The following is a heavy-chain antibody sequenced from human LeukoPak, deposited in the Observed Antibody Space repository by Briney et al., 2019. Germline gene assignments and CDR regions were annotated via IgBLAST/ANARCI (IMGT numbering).Heavy chain of an antibody. Sequence: SETLSLTCAVYGGSFSGYYWSWIRQPPGKGLEWIGEINHSGSTNYNPSLKSRVTISVDTSKNQLSLKLSSVTAADTAVYYCARKLVLFGYWGQGTLVTVSS. CDR1: GGSFSGYY. V-gene: IGHV4-34*01. J-gene: IGHJ4*02. CDR3: ARKLVLFGY. CDR2: INHSGST.